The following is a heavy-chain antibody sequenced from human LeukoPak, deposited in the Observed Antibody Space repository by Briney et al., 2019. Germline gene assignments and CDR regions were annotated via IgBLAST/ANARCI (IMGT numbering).Heavy chain of an antibody. CDR3: ARLVHVVRGVHYFDY. CDR2: ILYSGRT. Sequence: SETLSLTCTVSGGSINNTYYYWGWIRQPPGKGLEWIGNILYSGRTHYNPSLQSRVTISVDTSKNQFSLKLSSVTAADTAVYYCARLVHVVRGVHYFDYWGQGTLVTVSS. CDR1: GGSINNTYYY. J-gene: IGHJ4*02. D-gene: IGHD3-10*01. V-gene: IGHV4-39*01.